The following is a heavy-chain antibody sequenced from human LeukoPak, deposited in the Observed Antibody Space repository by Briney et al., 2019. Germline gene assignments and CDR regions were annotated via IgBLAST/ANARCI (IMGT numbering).Heavy chain of an antibody. J-gene: IGHJ6*02. CDR2: ISSSGSTI. D-gene: IGHD3-22*01. Sequence: GGSLRLSCAASGFTSSDYYMSWIRQAPGKGLEWVSYISSSGSTIYYADSVKGRFTISRDNAKNSLYLQMNSLRAEDTAVYYCARDRNYYDSSGWGYYYYGMDVWGQGTTVTVSS. CDR3: ARDRNYYDSSGWGYYYYGMDV. CDR1: GFTSSDYY. V-gene: IGHV3-11*01.